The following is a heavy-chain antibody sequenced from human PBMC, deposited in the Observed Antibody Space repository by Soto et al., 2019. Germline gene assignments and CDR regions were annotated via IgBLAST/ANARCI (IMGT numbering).Heavy chain of an antibody. CDR3: AKDCDIVVVPAAYFDY. D-gene: IGHD2-2*01. J-gene: IGHJ4*02. CDR1: GFTFSSYS. CDR2: ISGSGGST. Sequence: GGSLRLSCAASGFTFSSYSMNWVRQAPGKGLEWVSAISGSGGSTYYADSVKGRFTISRDNSKNTLYLQMNSLRAEDTAVYYCAKDCDIVVVPAAYFDYWGQGTLVTVSS. V-gene: IGHV3-23*01.